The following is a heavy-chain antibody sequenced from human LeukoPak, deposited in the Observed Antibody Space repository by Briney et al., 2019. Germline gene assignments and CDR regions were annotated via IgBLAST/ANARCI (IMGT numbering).Heavy chain of an antibody. J-gene: IGHJ5*02. CDR1: GRSISSSSYY. D-gene: IGHD3-16*02. CDR3: AREFRAAVTQSYNWFDP. V-gene: IGHV4-39*07. CDR2: IFYSGST. Sequence: SDTQSLTCTVSGRSISSSSYYWGWIRRPPGKGLQWIGRIFYSGSTYYNTSLKSRVTISVDTSKNQFSLKLSSVTASDTGVYYCAREFRAAVTQSYNWFDPWGQGTLVTASS.